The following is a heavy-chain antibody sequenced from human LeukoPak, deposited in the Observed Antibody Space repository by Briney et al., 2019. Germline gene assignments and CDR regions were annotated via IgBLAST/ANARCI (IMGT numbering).Heavy chain of an antibody. CDR1: GFTFSSYA. J-gene: IGHJ4*02. V-gene: IGHV3-33*08. CDR2: IWYDGSNK. CDR3: ARNLAYSSGWSTSDY. D-gene: IGHD6-19*01. Sequence: PGGSLRLSCAASGFTFSSYAMHWVRQAPGKGLEWVAVIWYDGSNKYYADSVKGRFTISRDNSKNTLYLQMNSLRAEDTAVYYCARNLAYSSGWSTSDYWGQGTLVTVSS.